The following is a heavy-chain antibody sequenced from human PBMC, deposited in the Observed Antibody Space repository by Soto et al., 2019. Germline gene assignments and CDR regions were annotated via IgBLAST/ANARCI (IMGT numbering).Heavy chain of an antibody. V-gene: IGHV3-30*18. CDR2: ISYDGSNK. CDR3: AKDGVAAANFDY. D-gene: IGHD6-13*01. Sequence: GGSLRLSCAASGFTFSSYGMHWVRQAPGKGLEWVAVISYDGSNKYYADSVKGRFTISRDNSKNTLYLQMNSLRAEDTAVYYCAKDGVAAANFDYWGRGTLVTVSS. J-gene: IGHJ4*02. CDR1: GFTFSSYG.